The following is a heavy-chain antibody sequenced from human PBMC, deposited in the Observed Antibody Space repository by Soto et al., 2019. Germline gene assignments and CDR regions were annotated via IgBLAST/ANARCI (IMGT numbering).Heavy chain of an antibody. CDR3: AHYTTDTYFDV. V-gene: IGHV2-5*02. J-gene: IGHJ6*04. CDR2: LYWDDTR. Sequence: QITLEESRPTLVKPTQTLTLTCSFSGFSLYTRGVGVGWIRQPPGKALEWLVLLYWDDTRRYNPSLKNSLTIAKDTSENQVVLTMTNMDPVDTGTYFCAHYTTDTYFDVWGKGTTVTVSS. D-gene: IGHD1-1*01. CDR1: GFSLYTRGVG.